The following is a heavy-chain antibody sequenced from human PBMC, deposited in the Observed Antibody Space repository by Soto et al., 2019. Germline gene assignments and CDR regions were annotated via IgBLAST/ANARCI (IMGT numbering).Heavy chain of an antibody. D-gene: IGHD2-15*01. CDR1: GFTFSNYG. Sequence: VQLVESGGDVVQPGRSLRLSCAASGFTFSNYGMNWVRQAPGKGLEWVAVISYDGSNKYYADSVRGRFTISRDNSKKTLYVQMTSLRTKTTPVNYWAKPPGQICSGGSCNYHFAYWGQGTLVTVS. J-gene: IGHJ4*02. CDR3: AKPPGQICSGGSCNYHFAY. CDR2: ISYDGSNK. V-gene: IGHV3-30*18.